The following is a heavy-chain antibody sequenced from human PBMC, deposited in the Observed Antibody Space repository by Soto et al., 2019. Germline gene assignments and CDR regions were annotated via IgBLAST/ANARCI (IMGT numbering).Heavy chain of an antibody. CDR3: LRTFPPAPRVVLSHNWFVP. CDR1: GDSISTYY. J-gene: IGHJ5*02. D-gene: IGHD2-2*01. Sequence: SETRSLTCTVSGDSISTYYWSWIRQPPGMGLEWIGYIQYSRSTNYNPSLESRVAISVDTSKNQIALNLSSVTAADTAVYFCLRTFPPAPRVVLSHNWFVPSAPGTLVTGSA. CDR2: IQYSRST. V-gene: IGHV4-59*01.